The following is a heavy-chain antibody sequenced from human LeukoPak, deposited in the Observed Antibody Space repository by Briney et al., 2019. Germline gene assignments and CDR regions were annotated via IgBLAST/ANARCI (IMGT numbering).Heavy chain of an antibody. CDR2: ISSASGYI. J-gene: IGHJ4*02. V-gene: IGHV3-21*01. D-gene: IGHD3-3*01. CDR1: GFTFSSYS. Sequence: GGSLRLSCAASGFTFSSYSMNWVRQAPGEGLEWVSSISSASGYIYNADSVKGRFTISRDNAKNSLFLQMNSLRAEDTAVYYCARDRNLLSYDFWSGYQEPFDYWGQGTLVTVSS. CDR3: ARDRNLLSYDFWSGYQEPFDY.